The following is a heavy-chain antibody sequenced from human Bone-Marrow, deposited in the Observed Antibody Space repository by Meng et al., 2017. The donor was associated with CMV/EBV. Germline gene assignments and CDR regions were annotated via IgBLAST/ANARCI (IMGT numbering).Heavy chain of an antibody. Sequence: GGSLRLSCAASGFTFSSYGMHWVRQAPGKGLEWVAVIWYDGSNKYYADSVKGRFTISRDNSKNTLYLQMNSLRAEDTAVYYCAKDQAYSSGWGVLYYYGMDVWGQGTTVTVSS. CDR3: AKDQAYSSGWGVLYYYGMDV. J-gene: IGHJ6*02. CDR1: GFTFSSYG. CDR2: IWYDGSNK. V-gene: IGHV3-30*02. D-gene: IGHD6-19*01.